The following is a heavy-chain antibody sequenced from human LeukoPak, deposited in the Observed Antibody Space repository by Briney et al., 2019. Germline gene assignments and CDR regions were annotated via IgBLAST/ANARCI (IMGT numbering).Heavy chain of an antibody. D-gene: IGHD1-20*01. CDR3: ARLITGTTGYYGMDV. CDR2: IYYSGST. CDR1: GGSISSGDYY. Sequence: SETLSLTCTVSGGSISSGDYYWSWIRQPPGKGLEWIGYIYYSGSTNYNPSLKSRVTISVETSKNQFSLKLSSVTAADTAVYYCARLITGTTGYYGMDVWGQGTTVTVSS. J-gene: IGHJ6*01. V-gene: IGHV4-61*08.